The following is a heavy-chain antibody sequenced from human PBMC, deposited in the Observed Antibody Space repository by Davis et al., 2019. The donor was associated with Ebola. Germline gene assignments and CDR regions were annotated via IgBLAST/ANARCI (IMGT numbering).Heavy chain of an antibody. CDR2: INSDGSST. CDR3: ARDMVRYSSGCLDY. D-gene: IGHD6-19*01. J-gene: IGHJ4*02. Sequence: GESLKISCAASGFTFSSYWMHWVRQAPGKGLVWVSRINSDGSSTSYADSVKGRFTISRDKAKNTLYLQMNSLRAEDTAVYYCARDMVRYSSGCLDYWGQGTLVTVSS. CDR1: GFTFSSYW. V-gene: IGHV3-74*01.